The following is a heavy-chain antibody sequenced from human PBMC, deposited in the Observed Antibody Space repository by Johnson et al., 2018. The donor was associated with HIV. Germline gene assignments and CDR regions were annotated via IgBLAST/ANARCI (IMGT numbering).Heavy chain of an antibody. D-gene: IGHD1-26*01. CDR2: ISWNGGRT. J-gene: IGHJ3*02. V-gene: IGHV3-9*01. Sequence: VQLVESGGGLVQPGRSLRLSCAASGFTFDDYAMHWVRQAPGKGLEWVSGISWNGGRTGYADSVKGRLTISRDNAKNSLYLQMNSLRAEDTALYYCARAVGGSYHDAFDSWGQGTMVTVSS. CDR3: ARAVGGSYHDAFDS. CDR1: GFTFDDYA.